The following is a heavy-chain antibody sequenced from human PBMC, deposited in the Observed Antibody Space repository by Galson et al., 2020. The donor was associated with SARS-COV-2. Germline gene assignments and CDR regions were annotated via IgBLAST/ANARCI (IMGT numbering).Heavy chain of an antibody. V-gene: IGHV3-74*01. CDR3: TRGGYNSAWRLDY. Sequence: GESLKISCAASGFTFNSYWMHWVRQAPGKGLVWVSHIKSDGTTTAYADSVKGRFTISRDNAKNTLYLQMNSLRAEDTAVCYCTRGGYNSAWRLDYWGQGTLVTASS. CDR2: IKSDGTTT. J-gene: IGHJ4*02. CDR1: GFTFNSYW. D-gene: IGHD6-19*01.